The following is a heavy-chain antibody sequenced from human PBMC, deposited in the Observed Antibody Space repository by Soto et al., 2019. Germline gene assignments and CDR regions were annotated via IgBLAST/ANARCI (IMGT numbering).Heavy chain of an antibody. J-gene: IGHJ5*01. CDR1: GGSISSSSYY. CDR2: IYYSGST. D-gene: IGHD3-3*01. V-gene: IGHV4-39*01. Sequence: SETLSLTCTVSGGSISSSSYYWGWIRQPPGKGLEWIGSIYYSGSTYYNPSLKSRVTISVDTSKNQFSLKLSSVTAADTAVYYCASSNTYYDFWSGHWFDSXGQGTLVTVSS. CDR3: ASSNTYYDFWSGHWFDS.